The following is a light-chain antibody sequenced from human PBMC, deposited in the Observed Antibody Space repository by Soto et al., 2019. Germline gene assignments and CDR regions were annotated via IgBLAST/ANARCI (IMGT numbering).Light chain of an antibody. Sequence: QSVLTQPASVSGSPGQSITISCTGTSSDVGGYNYVSWYQQHPGKAPKLMIYEVSNRPSGVSNRFSGSKSGNTASLTISGLQAEDEADYYCSSYTSSSTPVFGTETKVTVL. V-gene: IGLV2-14*01. CDR3: SSYTSSSTPV. CDR2: EVS. J-gene: IGLJ1*01. CDR1: SSDVGGYNY.